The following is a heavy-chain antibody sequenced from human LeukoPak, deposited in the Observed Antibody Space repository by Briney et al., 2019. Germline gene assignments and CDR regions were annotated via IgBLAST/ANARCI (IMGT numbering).Heavy chain of an antibody. CDR1: GYTLTGYY. D-gene: IGHD6-13*01. V-gene: IGHV1-2*02. Sequence: RASVKVSCKASGYTLTGYYMHWVRQAPGQGLEWMGWINPNSGGTNYAQKFQGRVTMTRDTSISTAYMGLSRLRSDDTAVYYCARRDTGYSSLYWGQGTLVTVSS. CDR2: INPNSGGT. J-gene: IGHJ4*02. CDR3: ARRDTGYSSLY.